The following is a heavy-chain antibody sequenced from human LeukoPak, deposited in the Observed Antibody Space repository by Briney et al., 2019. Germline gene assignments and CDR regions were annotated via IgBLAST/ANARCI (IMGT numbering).Heavy chain of an antibody. J-gene: IGHJ6*04. Sequence: PSETLSLTCTVSGYSISSGYYWGWIRQPPGKGLEWIGSIYHSGSTYYNPSLKSRVTISVDTSKNQFSLKLSSVTAADTAVYYCARNGHYRIDVWGKGTTVTVSS. CDR3: ARNGHYRIDV. D-gene: IGHD2-8*01. V-gene: IGHV4-38-2*02. CDR2: IYHSGST. CDR1: GYSISSGYY.